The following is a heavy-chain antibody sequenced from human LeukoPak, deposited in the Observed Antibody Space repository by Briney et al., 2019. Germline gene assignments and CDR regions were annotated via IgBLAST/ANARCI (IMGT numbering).Heavy chain of an antibody. CDR3: ARDSVVVAPNRFDY. CDR1: GFTFSSYS. J-gene: IGHJ4*02. D-gene: IGHD2-2*01. Sequence: GGSLRLSCAASGFTFSSYSMNWVRQAPGKGLEWVSSISRSGSYIFYADSVKGRFTISRDNAKNSLYLQMNSLRAEDTAVYYCARDSVVVAPNRFDYWGQGTLVTVSS. V-gene: IGHV3-21*01. CDR2: ISRSGSYI.